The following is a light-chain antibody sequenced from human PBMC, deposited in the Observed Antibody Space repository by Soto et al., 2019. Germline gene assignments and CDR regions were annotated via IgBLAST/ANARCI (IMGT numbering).Light chain of an antibody. CDR1: QSVSNNY. CDR2: GTS. J-gene: IGKJ3*01. Sequence: EIVLTQSPGTLSLSPGERATLSCRASQSVSNNYLAWYQQKPGQAPSVLIYGTSSRATGSPDRFSGSGSGRDFALPISRLEPDDFAVYYCQQYCSSPLFAFGPGTKVDIK. V-gene: IGKV3-20*01. CDR3: QQYCSSPLFA.